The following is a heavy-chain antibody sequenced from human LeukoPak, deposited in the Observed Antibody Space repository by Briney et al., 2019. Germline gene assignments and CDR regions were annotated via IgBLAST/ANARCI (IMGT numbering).Heavy chain of an antibody. Sequence: GGSLKLSCAASGFTVSGSAMHWVRQTSGKGLEWVGRIRSKANSYATAYAASVKGRFTISRDDSKNTAYLQMNSLKTEDTAVYYCARAPAWTDTNYYYHIDVWGKGTTVTVSS. J-gene: IGHJ6*03. D-gene: IGHD2-2*01. CDR3: ARAPAWTDTNYYYHIDV. CDR2: IRSKANSYAT. V-gene: IGHV3-73*01. CDR1: GFTVSGSA.